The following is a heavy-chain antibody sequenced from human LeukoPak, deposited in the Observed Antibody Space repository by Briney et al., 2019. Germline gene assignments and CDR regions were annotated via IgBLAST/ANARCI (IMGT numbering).Heavy chain of an antibody. CDR1: GVTFSGYG. Sequence: GGSLRLSCAASGVTFSGYGMHWVREGPGKGLGWGAVIWYDGSNKYYADSVKGRFTISRDNSKNTLYLQINSLRAEDTSLYYCARREVSVVVVIDYWGQGTLVTVSS. D-gene: IGHD3-22*01. J-gene: IGHJ4*02. V-gene: IGHV3-33*01. CDR3: ARREVSVVVVIDY. CDR2: IWYDGSNK.